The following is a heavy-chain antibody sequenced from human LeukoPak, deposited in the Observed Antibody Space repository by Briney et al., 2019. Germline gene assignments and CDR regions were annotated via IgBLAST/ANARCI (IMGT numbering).Heavy chain of an antibody. J-gene: IGHJ4*02. Sequence: GGSLRLSCAASGFTFSSYSMNWVRQAPGKGREWVSSISSSSSYIYYADSVKGRFTISRDNAKNSLYLQMNSLRAEDTAVYYCARGHGGYYDSSGYYSSVSVYWGQGTLVTVSS. V-gene: IGHV3-21*01. CDR3: ARGHGGYYDSSGYYSSVSVY. D-gene: IGHD3-22*01. CDR2: ISSSSSYI. CDR1: GFTFSSYS.